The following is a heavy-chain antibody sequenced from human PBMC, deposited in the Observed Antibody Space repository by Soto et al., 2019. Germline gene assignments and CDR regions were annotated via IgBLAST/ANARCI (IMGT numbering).Heavy chain of an antibody. D-gene: IGHD3-22*01. J-gene: IGHJ4*02. CDR3: ARDRGARYFDNTGYYQGRTIFDA. CDR1: GFTFNNYT. Sequence: QVQLVESGGGVVRPGRSLRLSCEASGFTFNNYTMHWVRHSPAKGLEWGAVIAYDGSNQLYADYVKGLFIISRDNSENTVFLEMSSLGPEDTAVYYCARDRGARYFDNTGYYQGRTIFDAWGQGTLVTVSS. V-gene: IGHV3-30-3*01. CDR2: IAYDGSNQ.